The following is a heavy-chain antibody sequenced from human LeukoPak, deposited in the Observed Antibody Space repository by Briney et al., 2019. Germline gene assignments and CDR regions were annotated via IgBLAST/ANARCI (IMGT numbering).Heavy chain of an antibody. CDR2: INSDGSST. Sequence: GGSLRLSCAASGFTFSSYWMHWVRQAPGKGLVWVSRINSDGSSTSYADSVKGRLTISRDNAKNTLYLQMNSLRAEDTAVYYCARDRGSSGWYYFDYWGQGTLVTVSS. J-gene: IGHJ4*02. D-gene: IGHD6-19*01. CDR1: GFTFSSYW. V-gene: IGHV3-74*01. CDR3: ARDRGSSGWYYFDY.